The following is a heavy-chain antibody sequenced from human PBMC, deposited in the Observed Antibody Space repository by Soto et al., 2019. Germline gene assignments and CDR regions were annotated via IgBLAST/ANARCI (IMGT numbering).Heavy chain of an antibody. J-gene: IGHJ4*02. CDR2: ISYDGSKK. D-gene: IGHD5-18*01. Sequence: QVQLVESGGGVVPPGRSLRLSCAASGFTFSSYGMHWVRQAPGKGLAWVAVISYDGSKKYYADSVKGRFTISRDNSKNTLYLQMSSLRAEDTAVYYCAGGYYFGDYWGQGTLVTVSS. CDR3: AGGYYFGDY. CDR1: GFTFSSYG. V-gene: IGHV3-30*03.